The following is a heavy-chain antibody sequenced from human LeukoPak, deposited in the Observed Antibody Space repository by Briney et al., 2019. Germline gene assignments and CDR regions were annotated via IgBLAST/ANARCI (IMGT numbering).Heavy chain of an antibody. V-gene: IGHV3-66*01. Sequence: PGRPLRLSCAASGFTVSNNFMSWVRQAPGKGLEWISSLYAGGGTPYADSVKGRFTISRDNSKNTLYLQMNRLRAEDTAFYFCASDLVRGYTYGAPGGYWGQGTLVTVSS. CDR1: GFTVSNNF. CDR2: LYAGGGT. D-gene: IGHD5-18*01. CDR3: ASDLVRGYTYGAPGGY. J-gene: IGHJ4*02.